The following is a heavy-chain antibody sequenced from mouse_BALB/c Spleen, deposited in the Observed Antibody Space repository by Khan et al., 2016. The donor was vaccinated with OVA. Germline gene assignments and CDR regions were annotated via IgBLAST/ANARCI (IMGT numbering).Heavy chain of an antibody. CDR1: GYTFTSYW. CDR3: ATHGSSSAWLTY. CDR2: INPSTGYT. J-gene: IGHJ3*01. D-gene: IGHD1-1*01. Sequence: QVQLKQSGAELAKPGASVKMSCKASGYTFTSYWMHWVKQRPGQGLEWIGYINPSTGYTEYNQRFKDQATLTADKSSSTAYMQLSSLTSEESAVYYCATHGSSSAWLTYWGQGTLVTVSA. V-gene: IGHV1-7*01.